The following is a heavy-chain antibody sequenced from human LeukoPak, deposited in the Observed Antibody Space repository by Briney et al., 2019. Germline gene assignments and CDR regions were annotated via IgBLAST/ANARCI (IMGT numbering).Heavy chain of an antibody. CDR1: GFTFSSYS. J-gene: IGHJ4*02. CDR2: ISSSSSYI. D-gene: IGHD1-26*01. CDR3: ARLGPKVGALDY. Sequence: GGSLRLSCAASGFTFSSYSMNWVRQAPGKGLEWVSSISSSSSYIYYADSVKGRLTISRDNAKNSLYLQMNSLRAEDTAVYYCARLGPKVGALDYWGQGTLVTVSS. V-gene: IGHV3-21*01.